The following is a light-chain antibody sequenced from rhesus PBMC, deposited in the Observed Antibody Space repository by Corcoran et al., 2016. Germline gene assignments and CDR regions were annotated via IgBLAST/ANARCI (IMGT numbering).Light chain of an antibody. CDR3: LQYSSSPYS. V-gene: IGKV1-22*01. J-gene: IGKJ2*01. CDR1: QSISSW. Sequence: DIQMTQSPSSLSASVGDTVTITCRASQSISSWLDWYQQKPGKAPKLLIYKASSLQSGVPSRFSGSGSGTDFTLTIRSLQPEDFATYYCLQYSSSPYSFGQGTKVEIK. CDR2: KAS.